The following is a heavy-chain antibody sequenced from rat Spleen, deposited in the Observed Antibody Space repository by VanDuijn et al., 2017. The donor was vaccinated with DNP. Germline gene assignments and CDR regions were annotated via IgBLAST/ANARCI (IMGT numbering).Heavy chain of an antibody. CDR2: ISYSGST. CDR1: GYSLTSNY. J-gene: IGHJ2*01. Sequence: EVQLQESGPGLVKPSQSLSLTCSVTGYSLTSNYWGWIRKFPGNKMEWIGHISYSGSTSSNPSLKSRISITRDTSKNQFFLQLNSVTTEDTATYYCVRWVRALDYWGQGVMVTVSS. CDR3: VRWVRALDY. V-gene: IGHV3-1*01. D-gene: IGHD4-1*01.